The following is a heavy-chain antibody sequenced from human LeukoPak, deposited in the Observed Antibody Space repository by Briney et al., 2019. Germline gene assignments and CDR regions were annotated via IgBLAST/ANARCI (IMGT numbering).Heavy chain of an antibody. D-gene: IGHD2-2*01. J-gene: IGHJ6*02. V-gene: IGHV3-23*01. CDR3: AKEGVWVVVPAARGNYYYGMDV. CDR2: ISGSGGST. CDR1: GFTFSSYA. Sequence: GGSLRLSCAASGFTFSSYAMSWVRQAPGKGLKWVSAISGSGGSTYYADSVKGRFTISRDNSKNTLYLQMNSLRAEDTAVYYCAKEGVWVVVPAARGNYYYGMDVWGQGTTVTVSS.